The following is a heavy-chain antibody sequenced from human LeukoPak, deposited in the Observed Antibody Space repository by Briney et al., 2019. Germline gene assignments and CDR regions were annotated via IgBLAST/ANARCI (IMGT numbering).Heavy chain of an antibody. J-gene: IGHJ3*02. CDR2: ISAYNGNT. D-gene: IGHD6-6*01. CDR1: GYTFTSYG. CDR3: AREGSSSLGPWWRDAFDI. V-gene: IGHV1-18*01. Sequence: GASVKVSCKASGYTFTSYGISWVRQAPGQGLEWMGWISAYNGNTNYAQKLQGRVTMTTDTSTSTAYMELRSLRSDDTAVYYCAREGSSSLGPWWRDAFDIWGQGTMVTVSS.